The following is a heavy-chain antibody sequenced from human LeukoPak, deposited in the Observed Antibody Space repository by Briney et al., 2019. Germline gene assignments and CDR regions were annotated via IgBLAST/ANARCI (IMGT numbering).Heavy chain of an antibody. CDR2: IIPIFGTA. D-gene: IGHD5-12*01. CDR1: GGTFSSYA. Sequence: SVKVSCKASGGTFSSYAISWVRQAPGQGLEWMGGIIPIFGTANYAQKFQGRVTITRNTSISTAYMELSSLRSEDTAVYYCAISGYDLSYYYYYMDVWGKGTTVTVSS. J-gene: IGHJ6*03. CDR3: AISGYDLSYYYYYMDV. V-gene: IGHV1-69*05.